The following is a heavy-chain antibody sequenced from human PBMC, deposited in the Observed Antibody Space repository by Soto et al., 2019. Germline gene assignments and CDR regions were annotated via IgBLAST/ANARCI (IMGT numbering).Heavy chain of an antibody. CDR1: GFSLSTSGVG. Sequence: QITLKESGPTLVKPTQPLTLTCTFSGFSLSTSGVGVGWIRQPPGKALEWLALIYWNDDKRYSPSLKSRLTITKDTSKNQVVLTMTNMDPVDTATYYCAHVDYDFWSGNGNWFDPWGQGTLVTVSS. V-gene: IGHV2-5*01. J-gene: IGHJ5*02. D-gene: IGHD3-3*01. CDR2: IYWNDDK. CDR3: AHVDYDFWSGNGNWFDP.